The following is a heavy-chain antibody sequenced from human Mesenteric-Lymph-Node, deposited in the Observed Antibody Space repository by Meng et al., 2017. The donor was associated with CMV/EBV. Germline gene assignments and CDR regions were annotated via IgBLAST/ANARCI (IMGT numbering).Heavy chain of an antibody. D-gene: IGHD2-2*02. CDR2: IYNSGST. CDR3: ARGRYCSTSRCYTSGFDY. J-gene: IGHJ4*02. V-gene: IGHV4-31*02. CDR1: SISSGGYY. Sequence: SISSGGYYWTWLRQHPGKGLEWIGYIYNSGSTYYNPSLKSRVTISLDTSKNQFSLKLTSVTAADTAVYYCARGRYCSTSRCYTSGFDYWGQGTLVTVSS.